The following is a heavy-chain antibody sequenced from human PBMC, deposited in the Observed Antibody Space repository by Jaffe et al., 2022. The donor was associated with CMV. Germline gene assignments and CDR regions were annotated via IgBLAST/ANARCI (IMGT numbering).Heavy chain of an antibody. V-gene: IGHV3-9*01. Sequence: EVQLVESGGGLVQPGRSLRLSCAASGFTFDDYAMHWVRQAPGKGLEWVSGISWNSGSIGYADSVKGRFTISRDNAKNSLYLQMNSLRAEDTALYYCAKEPYYGDYVGWFDPWGQGTLVTVSS. J-gene: IGHJ5*02. CDR2: ISWNSGSI. CDR3: AKEPYYGDYVGWFDP. D-gene: IGHD4-17*01. CDR1: GFTFDDYA.